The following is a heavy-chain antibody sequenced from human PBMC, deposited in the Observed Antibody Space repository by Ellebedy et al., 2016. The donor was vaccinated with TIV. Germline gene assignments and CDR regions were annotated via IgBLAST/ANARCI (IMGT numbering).Heavy chain of an antibody. Sequence: GGSLRLSCAASGFTFSSDAMNWVRQAPGKGLEWVAVISYDGSGQYYADSLKGRFTISRDNSQNTLYLQMNSLRPEDTAVYYCARVSVTGMVIHYYGMDVWGQGTTVTVSS. CDR1: GFTFSSDA. J-gene: IGHJ6*02. D-gene: IGHD5-18*01. CDR3: ARVSVTGMVIHYYGMDV. CDR2: ISYDGSGQ. V-gene: IGHV3-30-3*01.